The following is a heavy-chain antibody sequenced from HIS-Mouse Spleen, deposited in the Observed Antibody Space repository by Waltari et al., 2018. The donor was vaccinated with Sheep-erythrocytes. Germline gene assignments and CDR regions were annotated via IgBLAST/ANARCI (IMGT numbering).Heavy chain of an antibody. CDR2: VTALNVNT. Sequence: QVQLVQSGAEVKKPGASVKVSCKASGYTFTSYGISWVRQAPGQGLEWMGWVTALNVNTNYAQKLRGRVTMTTDTSTSTAYMELRSLGSDDTAVYYCARFYGDFTRAFDIWGQGTMVTVSS. V-gene: IGHV1-18*01. D-gene: IGHD4-17*01. J-gene: IGHJ3*02. CDR1: GYTFTSYG. CDR3: ARFYGDFTRAFDI.